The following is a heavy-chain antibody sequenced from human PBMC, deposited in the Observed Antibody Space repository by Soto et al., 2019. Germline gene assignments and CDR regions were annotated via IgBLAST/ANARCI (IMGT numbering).Heavy chain of an antibody. CDR3: ARDGKGGWFDP. V-gene: IGHV4-30-4*01. J-gene: IGHJ5*02. CDR2: IYYSGST. D-gene: IGHD1-1*01. Sequence: SETLSLTCTVSGGSISSGDYYWSWIRQPPGKGLEWIGYIYYSGSTYYNPSLKSRVTISVDTSKNQFSLKLSSVTAADTAVYYCARDGKGGWFDPWGQGTLVTVSS. CDR1: GGSISSGDYY.